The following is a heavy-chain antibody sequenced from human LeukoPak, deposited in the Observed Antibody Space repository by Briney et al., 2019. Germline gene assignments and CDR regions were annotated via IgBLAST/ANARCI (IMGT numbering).Heavy chain of an antibody. D-gene: IGHD3-3*01. CDR1: GYTFTSYA. CDR2: INAGNGNT. CDR3: ARGGMRDYDFWSQDAFDI. V-gene: IGHV1-3*01. Sequence: ASVKVSCKASGYTFTSYAMHWVRQAPGQRLEWMGWINAGNGNTKYSQKFQGRVTITRNTSISTAYMELSSLRSEDTAVYYCARGGMRDYDFWSQDAFDIWGQGTMVTVSS. J-gene: IGHJ3*02.